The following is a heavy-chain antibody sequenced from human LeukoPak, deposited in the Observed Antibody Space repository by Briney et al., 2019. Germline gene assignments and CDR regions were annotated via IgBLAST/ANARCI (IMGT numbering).Heavy chain of an antibody. Sequence: GGALTLSCAASGLTFSSYRMNWVRQAPGKGLEWVSSISNSGNYINYADSVKDRLTISRDNAKNSLYLQVNSLRAEDTAVYYCARDGKFGSGSYFKPPQDWGEGTQVTLSS. D-gene: IGHD3-10*01. CDR1: GLTFSSYR. V-gene: IGHV3-21*01. CDR3: ARDGKFGSGSYFKPPQD. CDR2: ISNSGNYI. J-gene: IGHJ4*02.